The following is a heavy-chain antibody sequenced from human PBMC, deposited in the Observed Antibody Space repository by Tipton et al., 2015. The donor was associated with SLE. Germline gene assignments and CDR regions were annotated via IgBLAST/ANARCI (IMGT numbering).Heavy chain of an antibody. CDR2: IYYSGST. V-gene: IGHV4-59*01. CDR1: GGSISSYY. J-gene: IGHJ6*03. D-gene: IGHD3-3*01. CDR3: ARVFWSGYYYYYYMDV. Sequence: TLSLTCTVSGGSISSYYWSWIRQPPGKGLEWIGYIYYSGSTNYNPPLKSRVTISVDTSKNQFSLKLSSVTAADTAVYYCARVFWSGYYYYYYMDVWGKGTTVTVSS.